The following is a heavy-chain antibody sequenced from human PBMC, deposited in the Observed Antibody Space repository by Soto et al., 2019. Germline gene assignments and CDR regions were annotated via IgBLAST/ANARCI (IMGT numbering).Heavy chain of an antibody. Sequence: QVQVKQWGAGLLKPSETLSLTCAVYGGSFSGYYWSWIRQPPGRGLEWMGEINHSGSTNYNPSLTSRVTISVDTSKNQFSVKLGFVTAADTAVYYCARAQSIRGVIIVPYYFDYWGQGTLVTVSS. V-gene: IGHV4-34*01. CDR2: INHSGST. D-gene: IGHD3-10*01. CDR1: GGSFSGYY. CDR3: ARAQSIRGVIIVPYYFDY. J-gene: IGHJ4*02.